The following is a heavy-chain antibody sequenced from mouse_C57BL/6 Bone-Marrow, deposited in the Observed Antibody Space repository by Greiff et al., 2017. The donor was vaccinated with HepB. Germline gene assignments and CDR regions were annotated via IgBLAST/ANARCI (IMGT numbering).Heavy chain of an antibody. CDR2: ISSGGDYI. Sequence: EVHLVESGEGLVKPGGSLKLSCAASGFTFSSYAMSWVRQTPEKRLEWVAYISSGGDYIYYADTVKGQFTISRDNARNTLYLQMSSLKSEDTAMYYCTRECYGAFDYWGQGTTLTVSS. D-gene: IGHD1-1*01. V-gene: IGHV5-9-1*02. J-gene: IGHJ2*01. CDR3: TRECYGAFDY. CDR1: GFTFSSYA.